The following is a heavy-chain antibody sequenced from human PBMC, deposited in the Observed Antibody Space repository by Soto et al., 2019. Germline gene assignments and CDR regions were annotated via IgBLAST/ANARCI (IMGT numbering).Heavy chain of an antibody. D-gene: IGHD3-3*01. V-gene: IGHV3-23*01. CDR2: ITGGNT. Sequence: EVQLLESGGGLIQPGGSLRRSCAASGFTFGTYGMGWVRQAPGKGLEWVSTITGGNTYYAASVKGRFTISRDNYKNTLYLQMSSLRAEDTALYYCAKDRERGGYDSDFDSWGQGTLVTVSS. J-gene: IGHJ4*02. CDR1: GFTFGTYG. CDR3: AKDRERGGYDSDFDS.